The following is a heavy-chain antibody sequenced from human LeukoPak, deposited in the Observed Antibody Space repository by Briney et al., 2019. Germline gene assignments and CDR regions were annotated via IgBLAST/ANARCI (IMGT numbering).Heavy chain of an antibody. CDR3: ARGPYCSGGSCYSWVEY. CDR2: INHSGST. Sequence: PSETLSLTCAVSGGSFSGYYWSWIRQPPGKGLEWIGEINHSGSTNYNPSLKSRVTISVDTSKNQFSLKLSSMTAADTAVYYCARGPYCSGGSCYSWVEYWGQGTLVTVSS. D-gene: IGHD2-15*01. V-gene: IGHV4-34*01. J-gene: IGHJ4*02. CDR1: GGSFSGYY.